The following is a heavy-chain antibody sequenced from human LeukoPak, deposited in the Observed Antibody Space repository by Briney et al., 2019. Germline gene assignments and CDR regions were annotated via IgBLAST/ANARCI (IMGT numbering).Heavy chain of an antibody. CDR1: GGSISSYY. D-gene: IGHD3-9*01. V-gene: IGHV4-59*08. J-gene: IGHJ5*02. CDR3: ARHGIGHDILTGYYDSWFDP. CDR2: IYYSGST. Sequence: SETLSLTCTVSGGSISSYYWSWIRQSPGKGLEWIGYIYYSGSTNYNPSLKSRVTISVDTSKNQFSLKLSSVTAADTAVYYCARHGIGHDILTGYYDSWFDPWGQGTLVTVSS.